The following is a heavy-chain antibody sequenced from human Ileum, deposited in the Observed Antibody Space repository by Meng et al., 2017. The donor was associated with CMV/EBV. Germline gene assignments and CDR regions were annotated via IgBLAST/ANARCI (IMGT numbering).Heavy chain of an antibody. V-gene: IGHV4-59*06. D-gene: IGHD3-3*01. CDR2: IYYSGGT. Sequence: SETLSLTCTVSGGSISSYHWNWIRQHPGKGLEWIGSIYYSGGTYYNPSLKGRVTISVDTSKNQFSLKLISVTAADTAFYYCARDRGYDFWSGSHYFDYWGQGTLVTVSS. CDR3: ARDRGYDFWSGSHYFDY. J-gene: IGHJ4*02. CDR1: GGSISSYH.